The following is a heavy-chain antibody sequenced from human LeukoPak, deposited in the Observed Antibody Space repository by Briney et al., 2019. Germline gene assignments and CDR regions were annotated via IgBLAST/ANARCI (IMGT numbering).Heavy chain of an antibody. D-gene: IGHD2-15*01. Sequence: AKSLRLSCTASGVTFDNYAMHWVRQGPGPGQDWDSGISWYSSSIGYADSVKGRFTISRDNAKNSLYLQMNSLRAEDMALYYCAKDGDVRYCSGGSCHLGGGYFDYWGQGTLVTVSS. J-gene: IGHJ4*02. CDR2: ISWYSSSI. CDR1: GVTFDNYA. CDR3: AKDGDVRYCSGGSCHLGGGYFDY. V-gene: IGHV3-9*03.